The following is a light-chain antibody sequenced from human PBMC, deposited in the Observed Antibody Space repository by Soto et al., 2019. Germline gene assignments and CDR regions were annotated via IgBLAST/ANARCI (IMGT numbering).Light chain of an antibody. V-gene: IGKV1-6*01. CDR2: GIS. CDR1: QAIRND. Sequence: AIQMTQSPSSLSASVGDTVTFTCRASQAIRNDLGWFQQRPGKPPKLLIYGISILQTGVPSRFSGSGSGTDFTLTITSLQSEDFAVYYCQQYNNWPPRDSFGQGTELEIK. J-gene: IGKJ2*01. CDR3: QQYNNWPPRDS.